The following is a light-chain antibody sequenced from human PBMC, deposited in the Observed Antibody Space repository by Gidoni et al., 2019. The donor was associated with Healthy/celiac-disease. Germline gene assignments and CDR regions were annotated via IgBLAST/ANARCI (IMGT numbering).Light chain of an antibody. CDR2: AAS. CDR3: QQSYSTQA. V-gene: IGKV1-39*01. CDR1: QSISSY. J-gene: IGKJ1*01. Sequence: DIQMTQSPSSLSASVGDRVTITCRASQSISSYLNWYQQKPGKAPKLLIYAASSLQSGVPSRFSGSGSGTDFTLTTSSLQPEDFATYYCQQSYSTQAFXQXTKVEIK.